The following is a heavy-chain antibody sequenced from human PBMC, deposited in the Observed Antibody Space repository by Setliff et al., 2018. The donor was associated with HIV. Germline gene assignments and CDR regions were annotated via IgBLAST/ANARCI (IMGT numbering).Heavy chain of an antibody. V-gene: IGHV3-23*01. J-gene: IGHJ6*02. CDR1: GFTVDTGA. CDR2: IGCWGTCT. CDR3: ARDLDLFFAMEI. Sequence: GGSLRLSCAASGFTVDTGAMNWVRQAPGKGLEWVSTIGCWGTCTFYADSVKGRFAISGDPSTNTLYLQMNRLSAEDTAVYYCARDLDLFFAMEIWGQGTTVTVSS.